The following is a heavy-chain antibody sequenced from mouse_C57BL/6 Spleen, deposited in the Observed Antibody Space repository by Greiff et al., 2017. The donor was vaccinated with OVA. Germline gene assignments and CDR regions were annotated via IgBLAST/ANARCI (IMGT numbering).Heavy chain of an antibody. CDR1: GFTFSDYG. J-gene: IGHJ4*01. D-gene: IGHD2-4*01. CDR2: ISNLAYSI. CDR3: ARRRDYAYYAMDY. Sequence: DVKLQESGGGLVQPGGSLKLSCAASGFTFSDYGMAWVRQAPRKGPEWVAFISNLAYSIYYADTVTGRFTISRENAKNTLYLEMSSLRSEDTAMYYCARRRDYAYYAMDYWGQGTSVTVSS. V-gene: IGHV5-15*01.